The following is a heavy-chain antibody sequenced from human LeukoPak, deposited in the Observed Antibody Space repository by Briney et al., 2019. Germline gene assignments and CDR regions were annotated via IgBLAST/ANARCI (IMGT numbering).Heavy chain of an antibody. CDR1: GFTFSSYA. D-gene: IGHD3-3*01. Sequence: GGSLRLSCAASGFTFSSYAMRWVRQAPGKGLEWVSAISGSGGSTYYADSVKGRFTISRDNSKNTLYLQMNSLRAEDTAVYYCAKPPVLRFLEWFTYVDYWGQGTLVTVSS. CDR3: AKPPVLRFLEWFTYVDY. V-gene: IGHV3-23*01. CDR2: ISGSGGST. J-gene: IGHJ4*02.